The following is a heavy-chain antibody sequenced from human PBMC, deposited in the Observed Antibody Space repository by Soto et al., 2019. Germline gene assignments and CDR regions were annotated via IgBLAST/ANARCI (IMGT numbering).Heavy chain of an antibody. CDR1: GYTFTSYY. D-gene: IGHD3-16*02. CDR3: ARNTGYDYVXGSHRYSRDDDYYGFDV. Sequence: ASVKVSCKASGYTFTSYYLHWVRQAPGQGLEWMGIIDPSGSSTRYAQKFQGRVTMTRDTSTSTVYMEVSSLRSEDAAVYYCARNTGYDYVXGSHRYSRDDDYYGFDVWGQGTTVTVSS. CDR2: IDPSGSST. J-gene: IGHJ6*02. V-gene: IGHV1-46*01.